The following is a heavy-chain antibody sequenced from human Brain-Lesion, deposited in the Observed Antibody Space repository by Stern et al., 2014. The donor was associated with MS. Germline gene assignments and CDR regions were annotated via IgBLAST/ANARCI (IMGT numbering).Heavy chain of an antibody. J-gene: IGHJ6*02. CDR2: IWYAGSKK. V-gene: IGHV3-33*01. Sequence: QVQLVESGGGVVQPGKSLRLSCAASGFTFISYGIHWVRQAPGKGLEGVALIWYAGSKKFYADFVKGRFAISRDTSKNTVYLQMNSLRVGDTAVYFCSRGKVASAPLDVWGQGTTVTVS. CDR3: SRGKVASAPLDV. CDR1: GFTFISYG.